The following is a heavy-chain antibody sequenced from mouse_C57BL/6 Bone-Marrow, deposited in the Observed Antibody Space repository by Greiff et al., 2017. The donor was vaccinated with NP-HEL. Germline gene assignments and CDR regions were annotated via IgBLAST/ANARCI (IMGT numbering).Heavy chain of an antibody. CDR1: GYTFTEYT. D-gene: IGHD1-1*01. CDR3: ARHEDGYYGSSYARDAMDY. Sequence: QVHVKQSGAELVKPGASVKLSCKASGYTFTEYTIHWVKQRSGQGLEWIGWFYPGSGSIKYNEKFKDKATLTADKSSSTVYMELSRLTSDDSAVYFCARHEDGYYGSSYARDAMDYWGQGTSVTVSS. J-gene: IGHJ4*01. V-gene: IGHV1-62-2*01. CDR2: FYPGSGSI.